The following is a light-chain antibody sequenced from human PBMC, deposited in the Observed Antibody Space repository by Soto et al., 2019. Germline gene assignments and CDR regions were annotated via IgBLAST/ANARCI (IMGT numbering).Light chain of an antibody. CDR3: QKYNSAPRVT. J-gene: IGKJ5*01. CDR2: AAS. Sequence: DIQMTQSPSSLSASVGDRVTITCWASQGISNYLAWYQQKPGKVPKLLIYAASTLQSGVPSRFSGSGSGTDFTLTISSLQPEDVATYYCQKYNSAPRVTFGQGTRLEIK. CDR1: QGISNY. V-gene: IGKV1-27*01.